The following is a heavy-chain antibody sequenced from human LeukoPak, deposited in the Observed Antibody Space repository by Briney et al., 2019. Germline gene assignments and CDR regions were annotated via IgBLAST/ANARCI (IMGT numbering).Heavy chain of an antibody. V-gene: IGHV1-69*05. Sequence: ASVKVSCKASGGTFSSYAISWVRQAPGQGLEWMGGIIPIFGTANYAQKFQGRVTITTDESTSTAYMELSSLRSEDTAVYYCARNHDVNPIYFDYWGQGTLVTVSS. J-gene: IGHJ4*02. CDR3: ARNHDVNPIYFDY. CDR1: GGTFSSYA. CDR2: IIPIFGTA.